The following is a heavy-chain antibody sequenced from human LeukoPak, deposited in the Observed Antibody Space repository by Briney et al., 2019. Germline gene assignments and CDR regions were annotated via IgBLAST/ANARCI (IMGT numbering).Heavy chain of an antibody. V-gene: IGHV4-34*01. Sequence: SETLSLTCAVYGGSFSGYYWSWIRQPPGKGLEWIGEINHSGSTNYNPSLKSRVTISVDTSKNQFSLKLSSVTAADTAVYYCATRRNVDIVATMASRTPPFDYWGQGTLVTVSS. CDR1: GGSFSGYY. CDR3: ATRRNVDIVATMASRTPPFDY. J-gene: IGHJ4*02. CDR2: INHSGST. D-gene: IGHD5-12*01.